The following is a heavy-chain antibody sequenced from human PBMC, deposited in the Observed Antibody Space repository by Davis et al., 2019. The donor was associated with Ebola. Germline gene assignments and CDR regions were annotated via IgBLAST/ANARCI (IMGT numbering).Heavy chain of an antibody. CDR2: IYSGGST. CDR3: AGTTVTKLSDY. D-gene: IGHD4-17*01. J-gene: IGHJ4*02. Sequence: PGGSLRLSCAASGFTVSSNFMSWVRQAPGKGLEWVALIYSGGSTNYADSVKGRFTVSRHNSKNTLYLQMNSLRAEDTAVYYCAGTTVTKLSDYWGQGTQVTVSS. CDR1: GFTVSSNF. V-gene: IGHV3-53*04.